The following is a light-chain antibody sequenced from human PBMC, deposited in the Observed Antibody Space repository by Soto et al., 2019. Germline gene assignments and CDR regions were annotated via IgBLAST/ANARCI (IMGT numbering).Light chain of an antibody. V-gene: IGKV1-39*01. CDR2: AAS. CDR1: QSISSY. CDR3: QQRSNWPLT. J-gene: IGKJ4*01. Sequence: SSLSASVGDRVTITCRASQSISSYLNWYQQKPGKAPKLLIYAASSLQSGVPSRFSGSGSGTDFTLTISSLEPEDFALYYCQQRSNWPLTFGGGTKVDIK.